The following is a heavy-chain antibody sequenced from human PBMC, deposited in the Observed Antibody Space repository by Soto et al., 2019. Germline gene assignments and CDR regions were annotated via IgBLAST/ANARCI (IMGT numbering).Heavy chain of an antibody. Sequence: PSETLSLTCTVYCGSVNGYYWNWIRQPPGKGLEWIGEINHTGGTHYNPSLKSRVTMSVDTSKNQFSLRLSSVTAADTAMYYCATRITVFGLLIPPFDPWGQGTQVTVSS. CDR2: INHTGGT. CDR1: CGSVNGYY. J-gene: IGHJ5*02. D-gene: IGHD3-3*01. CDR3: ATRITVFGLLIPPFDP. V-gene: IGHV4-34*01.